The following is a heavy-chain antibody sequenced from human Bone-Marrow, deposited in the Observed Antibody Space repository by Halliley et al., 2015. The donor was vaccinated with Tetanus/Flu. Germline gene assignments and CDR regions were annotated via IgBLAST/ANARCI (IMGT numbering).Heavy chain of an antibody. Sequence: TLSLTCTVSGDPITNFYWSWIRQPPGKGLEWIGCIYYTGSTSYNPSLKSRVTISVDTSKNQFYLNLTSVTAADTAVYYCARNLQTGETDSWGQGSLVTVSS. V-gene: IGHV4-59*01. CDR3: ARNLQTGETDS. CDR1: GDPITNFY. J-gene: IGHJ4*02. D-gene: IGHD3-16*01. CDR2: IYYTGST.